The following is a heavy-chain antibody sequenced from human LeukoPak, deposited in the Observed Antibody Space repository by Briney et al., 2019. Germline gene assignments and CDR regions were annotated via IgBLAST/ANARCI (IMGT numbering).Heavy chain of an antibody. J-gene: IGHJ2*01. CDR3: ARDAPYWYFDL. CDR2: IYHSGST. CDR1: GGSISSGGYS. Sequence: SETLSLTCAVSGGSISSGGYSWSWIRQPPGKGLEWIGYIYHSGSTYYNPSLKSRVTISVDRSKNQFSLKLSSVTAADTAVYYCARDAPYWYFDLWAVAPWSLSPQ. V-gene: IGHV4-30-2*01.